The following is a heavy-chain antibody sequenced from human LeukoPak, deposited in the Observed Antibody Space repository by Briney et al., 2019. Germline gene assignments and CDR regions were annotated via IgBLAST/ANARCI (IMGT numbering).Heavy chain of an antibody. CDR3: TAYGPSWELDY. J-gene: IGHJ4*02. V-gene: IGHV3-15*01. CDR2: IRNKTYEGTT. Sequence: GVSLRLSCVASGFTFNNAWMSWVRQAPGKGLEWGGLIRNKTYEGTTDYASPVKGRFTSSGEDSENTVNLQMNSLKTEDTAVYYCTAYGPSWELDYWAQGTLVTVSS. CDR1: GFTFNNAW. D-gene: IGHD1-26*01.